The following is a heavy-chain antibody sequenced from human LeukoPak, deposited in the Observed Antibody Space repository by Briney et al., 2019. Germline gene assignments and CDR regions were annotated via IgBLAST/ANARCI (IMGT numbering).Heavy chain of an antibody. CDR3: ARDPGYSSPRGDY. CDR2: INPNSGGT. J-gene: IGHJ4*02. D-gene: IGHD5-18*01. V-gene: IGHV1-2*02. CDR1: GYTFTDYF. Sequence: ASVKVSFKSYGYTFTDYFMHWVRQAPGQGLEWMGWINPNSGGTHYAQKFQGRVAMTRDTSISTAYMELSRLRSDDTAVYYCARDPGYSSPRGDYWGQGTLVTVSS.